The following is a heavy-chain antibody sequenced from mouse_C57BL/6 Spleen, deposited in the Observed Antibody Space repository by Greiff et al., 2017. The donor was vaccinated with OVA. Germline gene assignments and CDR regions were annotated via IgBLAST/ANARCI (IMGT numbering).Heavy chain of an antibody. CDR1: GYAFTDYE. CDR2: IDPETGGT. J-gene: IGHJ2*01. D-gene: IGHD4-1*01. CDR3: TRLTGGDYFDY. V-gene: IGHV1-15*01. Sequence: VKLMESGAELVRPGASVTLSCKASGYAFTDYEMHWVKQTPVHGLEWIGAIDPETGGTAYNQKFKGKAILTADKSSSTAYMELRSLTSEDSAVYYCTRLTGGDYFDYWGQGTTLTVSS.